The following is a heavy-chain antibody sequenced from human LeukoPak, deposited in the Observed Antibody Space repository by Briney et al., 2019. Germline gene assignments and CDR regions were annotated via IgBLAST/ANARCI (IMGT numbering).Heavy chain of an antibody. CDR2: ISAYNGNT. CDR1: GYTFTSYG. V-gene: IGHV1-18*01. CDR3: ARGMYCSSTSCFSFDY. J-gene: IGHJ4*02. D-gene: IGHD2-2*01. Sequence: GASVKVSCKASGYTFTSYGISWVRQAPGQGLEWMGWISAYNGNTNYARKPQGRVTMTTDTSTSTAYMELRSLRSDDTAVYYCARGMYCSSTSCFSFDYWGQGTLVTVSS.